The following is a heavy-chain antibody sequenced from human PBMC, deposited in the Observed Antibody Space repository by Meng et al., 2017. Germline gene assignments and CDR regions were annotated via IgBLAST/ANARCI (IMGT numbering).Heavy chain of an antibody. J-gene: IGHJ4*02. CDR2: AYYRSKWYH. CDR3: ARGSYSFDS. Sequence: QIQLQQSGPGLVKPSQTLLLICAIPGDSVSSNSAAWNWIRQSPSRGLEWLGRAYYRSKWYHDYAESVKSRISIDPDTSKNQFSLQLRSVTPEDSAVYYCARGSYSFDSWGQRTLVTVSS. D-gene: IGHD1-26*01. V-gene: IGHV6-1*01. CDR1: GDSVSSNSAA.